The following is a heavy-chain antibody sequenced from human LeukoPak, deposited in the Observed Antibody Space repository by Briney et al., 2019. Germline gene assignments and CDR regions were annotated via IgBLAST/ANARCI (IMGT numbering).Heavy chain of an antibody. D-gene: IGHD3-22*01. Sequence: SETLSLTCTVSGGSISSYYWSWIRQPAGKGLEWIGRIYTSGSTNYNPSLKSRVTMSVDTSKNQFSLKLSSVTAADTAVYNCARASYYYDSSGYFLFDYWGQGTLVTVSS. J-gene: IGHJ4*02. CDR3: ARASYYYDSSGYFLFDY. CDR1: GGSISSYY. V-gene: IGHV4-4*07. CDR2: IYTSGST.